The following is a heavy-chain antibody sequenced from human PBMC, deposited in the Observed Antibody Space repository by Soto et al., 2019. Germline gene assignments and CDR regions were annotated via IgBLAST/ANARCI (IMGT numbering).Heavy chain of an antibody. CDR2: IWYDGSNK. V-gene: IGHV3-33*01. CDR1: GFTFSSYG. D-gene: IGHD3-10*01. Sequence: GGSLRLSCAASGFTFSSYGMHWVRQAPGKGLERVAVIWYDGSNKYYADSVKGRFTISRDNSKNTLYLQMNSLRAEDTAVYYCARDSYGSGSYKTHYYYYGMDVWGQGTTVTVSS. J-gene: IGHJ6*02. CDR3: ARDSYGSGSYKTHYYYYGMDV.